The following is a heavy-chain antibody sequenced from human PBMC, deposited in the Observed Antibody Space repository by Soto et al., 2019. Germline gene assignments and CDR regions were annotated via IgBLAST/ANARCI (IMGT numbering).Heavy chain of an antibody. CDR3: ARDPGYCTNGVCSGDYYYGMDV. V-gene: IGHV3-30*14. CDR1: GFTFSSYA. D-gene: IGHD2-8*01. Sequence: GGSLRLSCAAYGFTFSSYAMHWVRQAPGKGLEWVAVISYDGSNKYYADSVKGRFTISRDNSKNTLYLQMNSLRAEDTAVYYCARDPGYCTNGVCSGDYYYGMDVWGQGTTVTVSS. J-gene: IGHJ6*02. CDR2: ISYDGSNK.